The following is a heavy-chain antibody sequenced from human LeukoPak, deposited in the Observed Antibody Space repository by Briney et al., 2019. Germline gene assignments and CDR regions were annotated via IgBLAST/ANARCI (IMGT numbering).Heavy chain of an antibody. V-gene: IGHV1-18*04. Sequence: GASVKVSCMASGYTFTSYGISWVRQAPGQGLEWMGWISAYNGNTNYAQKLQGRVTMTTDTSTSTAYMELRSLGSDDTAVYYCARDALPWWLGGYFDYWGQGTLVTVSS. CDR2: ISAYNGNT. CDR1: GYTFTSYG. J-gene: IGHJ4*02. CDR3: ARDALPWWLGGYFDY. D-gene: IGHD6-19*01.